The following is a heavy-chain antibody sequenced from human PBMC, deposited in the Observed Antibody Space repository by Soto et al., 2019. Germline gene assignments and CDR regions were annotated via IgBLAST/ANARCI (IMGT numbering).Heavy chain of an antibody. CDR1: GGTFSSYT. CDR3: ARGLFRREYYFDY. D-gene: IGHD3-10*01. V-gene: IGHV1-69*02. Sequence: QVQLVQSGAEVTKPGSSVKVSCKASGGTFSSYTISWVRQAPGQGLEWMGRIIPILGIANYAQKFQGRVTITADKFTSTAYMEVSSLRSEDTAVYYCARGLFRREYYFDYWGQGTLVTVSS. J-gene: IGHJ4*02. CDR2: IIPILGIA.